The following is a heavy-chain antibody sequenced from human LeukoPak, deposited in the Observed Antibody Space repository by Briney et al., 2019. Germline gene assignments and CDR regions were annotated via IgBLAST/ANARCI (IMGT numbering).Heavy chain of an antibody. V-gene: IGHV3-48*02. CDR1: GFTFNYYS. D-gene: IGHD2-8*01. CDR3: TRDRDDCTNGVCYDY. J-gene: IGHJ4*02. Sequence: GGSLRLSCAASGFTFNYYSMNWVRQAPGKGLEWISYISSSSSTIHYADSVKGRFTISRDNGKNSLYLQMNSLRDEDTAEYYCTRDRDDCTNGVCYDYWGQGTLVTVSS. CDR2: ISSSSSTI.